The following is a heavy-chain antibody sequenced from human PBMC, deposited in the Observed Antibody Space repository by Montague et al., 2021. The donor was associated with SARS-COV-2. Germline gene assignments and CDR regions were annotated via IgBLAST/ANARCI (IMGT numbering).Heavy chain of an antibody. Sequence: PALVKPTQTLALTCTFSGFSLSTSGVGVGWIRQPPGKALEWLALIYWDDDKRYSPSLKSRLTITKDTSKNQVVLTMTNMDPVDTATHYCAHRRPGSGSDYFDHWGQGTLVTVSS. CDR3: AHRRPGSGSDYFDH. CDR1: GFSLSTSGVG. J-gene: IGHJ4*02. V-gene: IGHV2-5*02. D-gene: IGHD3-10*01. CDR2: IYWDDDK.